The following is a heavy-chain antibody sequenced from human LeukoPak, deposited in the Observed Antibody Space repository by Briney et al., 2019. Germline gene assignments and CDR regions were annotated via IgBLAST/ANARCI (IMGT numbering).Heavy chain of an antibody. Sequence: ASVKVSCKASGGTFSSYAISWVRQAPGQGLEWMGGIISIFGTANYAQKFQGRVTITTDESTSTAYMELSSLRSEDTAVYYCAREGTHDFWSGYYGVYFDYWGQGTLVTVSS. CDR2: IISIFGTA. V-gene: IGHV1-69*05. J-gene: IGHJ4*02. CDR3: AREGTHDFWSGYYGVYFDY. D-gene: IGHD3-3*01. CDR1: GGTFSSYA.